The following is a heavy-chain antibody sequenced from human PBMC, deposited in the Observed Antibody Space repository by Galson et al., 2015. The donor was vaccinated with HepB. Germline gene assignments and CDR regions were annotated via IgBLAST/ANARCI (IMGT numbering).Heavy chain of an antibody. Sequence: SLRLSCAASGFTFSSYWMSWVRQAPGKGLEWVANIKQDGSEKYYVDSVNGRFTISRDNAKNSLYLQMNSLRAEDTAVYYCARDRGYSYGRYYYYGMDVWGQGTTVTVSS. V-gene: IGHV3-7*03. CDR3: ARDRGYSYGRYYYYGMDV. J-gene: IGHJ6*02. CDR1: GFTFSSYW. CDR2: IKQDGSEK. D-gene: IGHD5-18*01.